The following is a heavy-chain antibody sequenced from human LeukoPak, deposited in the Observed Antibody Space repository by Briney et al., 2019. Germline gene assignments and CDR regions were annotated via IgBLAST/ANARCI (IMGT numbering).Heavy chain of an antibody. J-gene: IGHJ4*02. CDR2: INHSGST. CDR3: AKAGETYGGHGVVGY. CDR1: GGSFSGHY. D-gene: IGHD4-23*01. V-gene: IGHV4-34*01. Sequence: SEPLSLTCAVYGGSFSGHYWSWIRQPPAKGLEWIGEINHSGSTNYNPSLKSRVTISINTSKKQFSLKLSSVTAADTAVYYCAKAGETYGGHGVVGYWGQGTLVTVSS.